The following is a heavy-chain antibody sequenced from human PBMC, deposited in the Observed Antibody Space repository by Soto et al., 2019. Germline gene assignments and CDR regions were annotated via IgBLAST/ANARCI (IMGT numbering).Heavy chain of an antibody. J-gene: IGHJ6*03. CDR1: GFTFSSYD. CDR2: IGTAGDT. Sequence: GGSLRLSCAASGFTFSSYDMHWVRQATGKGLEWVSAIGTAGDTYYPGSVKGRFTISRENAKNSLYLQMNSLRAGDTAVYYCARDGRYFDWLSTTYYYYMDVWGKGTTVTVSS. CDR3: ARDGRYFDWLSTTYYYYMDV. D-gene: IGHD3-9*01. V-gene: IGHV3-13*01.